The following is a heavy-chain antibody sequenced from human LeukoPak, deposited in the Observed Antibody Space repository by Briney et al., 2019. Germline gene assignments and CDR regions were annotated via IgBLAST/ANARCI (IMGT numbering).Heavy chain of an antibody. CDR1: GDSISSDTFY. Sequence: SETLSLTCTVSGDSISSDTFYWTWIRQPPGKGLEWIAYIYYSGGTNYNPSLKTRVTISVDTSKNQFSLKLSSVTAADTAVYYCARGVNPWYYFDYWGQGTLVTVSS. V-gene: IGHV4-61*01. CDR2: IYYSGGT. D-gene: IGHD4-23*01. J-gene: IGHJ4*02. CDR3: ARGVNPWYYFDY.